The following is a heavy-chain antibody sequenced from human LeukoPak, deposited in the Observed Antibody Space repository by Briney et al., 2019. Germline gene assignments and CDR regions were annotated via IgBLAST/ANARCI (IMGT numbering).Heavy chain of an antibody. J-gene: IGHJ4*02. CDR3: AKDMGILWWCLGD. V-gene: IGHV3-30*18. Sequence: GGSLRLSCAASGFMFRSYGMHWVRQAPGKGLEWVALISNDGSNDYYGDSVEGRFTISRDNSKNTLYLQMNSLIPEDTAVYYCAKDMGILWWCLGDWGQGTLVTVSS. CDR2: ISNDGSND. D-gene: IGHD2-21*01. CDR1: GFMFRSYG.